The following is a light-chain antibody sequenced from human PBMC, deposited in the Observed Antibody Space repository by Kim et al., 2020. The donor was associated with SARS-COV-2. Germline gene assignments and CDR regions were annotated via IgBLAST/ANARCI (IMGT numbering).Light chain of an antibody. CDR1: QTVSSTY. Sequence: DIVLTQSPGTLSVSPGERATLSCRASQTVSSTYLAWYQQKPGQAPRLLIYGASSRATGIPDRFSGSGSGTDFTLTISRLEPEDFAVYYCQNYASLGFTFGQGTKLEI. CDR3: QNYASLGFT. J-gene: IGKJ2*01. CDR2: GAS. V-gene: IGKV3-20*01.